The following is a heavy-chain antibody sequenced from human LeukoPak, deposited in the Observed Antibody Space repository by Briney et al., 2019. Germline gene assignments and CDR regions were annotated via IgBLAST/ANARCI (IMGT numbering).Heavy chain of an antibody. CDR1: GGSFSGYY. D-gene: IGHD1-26*01. CDR3: AREEMPGKFDY. Sequence: SETLSLTCAVYGGSFSGYYWSWIRQPPGKGLEWIGEIYHSGNTNYNPSLKSRGAISLDKSSNQFSLRLTSVTAADTAMYFCAREEMPGKFDYWGQGILVTVSS. V-gene: IGHV4-34*01. J-gene: IGHJ4*02. CDR2: IYHSGNT.